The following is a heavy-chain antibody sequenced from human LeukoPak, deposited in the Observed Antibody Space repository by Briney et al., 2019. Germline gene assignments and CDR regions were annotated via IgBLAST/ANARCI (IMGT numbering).Heavy chain of an antibody. CDR3: ARDKSGDYSLDY. CDR2: ISYDGSKK. V-gene: IGHV3-30*03. J-gene: IGHJ4*02. D-gene: IGHD4-17*01. CDR1: GFTFSSYG. Sequence: PGGSLRLSCAASGFTFSSYGMHWVRQAPGKGLEWVALISYDGSKKYHADSVKGRFTISRDSSKVYLQMNSPRTEDTAVYYCARDKSGDYSLDYWGQGTLVTVSS.